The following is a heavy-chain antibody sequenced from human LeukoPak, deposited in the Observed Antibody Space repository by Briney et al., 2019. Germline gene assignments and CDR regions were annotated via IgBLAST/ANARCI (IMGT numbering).Heavy chain of an antibody. D-gene: IGHD3-9*01. J-gene: IGHJ6*02. V-gene: IGHV3-66*01. CDR3: ARAQGPGYDIFTGYYYYGMDV. CDR2: IYSGGST. CDR1: GFTVSSNY. Sequence: GGSLRLSCAASGFTVSSNYMSWVRQAPGKGLEWVSVIYSGGSTYYADSVKGRFTISRDNSKNTLYLQMNSLRAEDTAVYYCARAQGPGYDIFTGYYYYGMDVSGQGTTVTVSS.